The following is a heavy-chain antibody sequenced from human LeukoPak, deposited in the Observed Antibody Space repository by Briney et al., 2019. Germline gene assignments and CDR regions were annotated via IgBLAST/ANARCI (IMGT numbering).Heavy chain of an antibody. J-gene: IGHJ4*02. V-gene: IGHV1-2*02. D-gene: IGHD2-15*01. CDR2: INPNSGGT. Sequence: GASVKVSCKASGYTFTSYDINWVRQAPGQGLEWMGWINPNSGGTNYAQKFQGRVTMTRDTSISTAYMELSRLRSDDTAVYYCARVSTLYRGLPTPLYFDYWGQGTLVTVSS. CDR3: ARVSTLYRGLPTPLYFDY. CDR1: GYTFTSYD.